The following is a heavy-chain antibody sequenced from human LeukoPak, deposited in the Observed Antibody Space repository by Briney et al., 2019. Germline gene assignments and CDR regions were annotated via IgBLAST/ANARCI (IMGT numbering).Heavy chain of an antibody. CDR3: ASSYSSSWYAWFDP. CDR1: GFTFSSYA. D-gene: IGHD6-13*01. Sequence: GGSLRLSCAASGFTFSSYAMSSVRQAPGKGLEWVSAISGSGGSTYYADSVKGRFTISRDNSKNTLYLQMNSLRAEDTAVYYCASSYSSSWYAWFDPWGQGTLVTVSS. CDR2: ISGSGGST. J-gene: IGHJ5*02. V-gene: IGHV3-23*01.